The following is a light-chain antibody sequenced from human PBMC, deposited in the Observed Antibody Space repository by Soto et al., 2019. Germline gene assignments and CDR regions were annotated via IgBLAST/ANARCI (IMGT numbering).Light chain of an antibody. CDR3: QQYDSSLYT. Sequence: EIVLTQSPGTLSLSPGERATLSCRASQSVSSTYVAWYQQKPGQAPRLIIYGASSRATGIPDRFSGSGSGTDFTLSISRLEPEDEAVYYCQQYDSSLYTFGQGTKLEIK. CDR1: QSVSSTY. V-gene: IGKV3-20*01. CDR2: GAS. J-gene: IGKJ2*01.